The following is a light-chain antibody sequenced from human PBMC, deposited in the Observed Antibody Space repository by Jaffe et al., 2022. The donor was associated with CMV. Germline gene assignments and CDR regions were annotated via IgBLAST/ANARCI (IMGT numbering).Light chain of an antibody. CDR2: GAS. J-gene: IGKJ1*01. CDR1: QTVNARY. V-gene: IGKV3-20*01. Sequence: EIVLTQSPGTLSLSPGESATLSCRASQTVNARYLAWYQQKPGQAPRLLIYGASIRATAIPDRFSGSGSGTDFTLTISSLEPEDFALYYCQHYSSPPRAFGLGTKVEIK. CDR3: QHYSSPPRA.